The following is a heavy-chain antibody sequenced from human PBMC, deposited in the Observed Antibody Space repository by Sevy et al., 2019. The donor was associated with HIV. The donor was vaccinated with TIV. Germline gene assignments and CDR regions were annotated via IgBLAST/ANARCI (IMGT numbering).Heavy chain of an antibody. V-gene: IGHV3-7*01. CDR2: INQDGSGK. D-gene: IGHD4-4*01. CDR1: GFTFSSYW. J-gene: IGHJ4*02. CDR3: ARDPFSKADY. Sequence: GGSLRLSCAGSGFTFSSYWMSWVRQAPGKGLEWVANINQDGSGKNDVDSVKGRFTISSDNAKNSLYLQMNSLGAEDTAVYYCARDPFSKADYWGQGTLVTVSS.